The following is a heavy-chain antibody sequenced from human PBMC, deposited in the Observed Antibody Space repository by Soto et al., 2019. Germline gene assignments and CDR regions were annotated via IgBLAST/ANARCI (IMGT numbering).Heavy chain of an antibody. CDR3: ARSGLPDPVVVVGHTPFDP. CDR2: ISAYNGDT. J-gene: IGHJ5*02. CDR1: GYTFTNYD. D-gene: IGHD2-15*01. V-gene: IGHV1-18*01. Sequence: ASVKVSCKASGYTFTNYDINWVRQAPGQGLEWMGWISAYNGDTNYAQKLQGRVTMTADTSTSTAYMELRSLRSDDTAVYYCARSGLPDPVVVVGHTPFDPWGQGTLVTVSS.